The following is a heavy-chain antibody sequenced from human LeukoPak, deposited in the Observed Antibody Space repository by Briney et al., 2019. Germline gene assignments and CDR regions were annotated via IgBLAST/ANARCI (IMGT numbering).Heavy chain of an antibody. D-gene: IGHD1-26*01. CDR1: GFTFSSYG. CDR3: ARSYSLPEY. V-gene: IGHV3-23*01. CDR2: ISGSGGST. J-gene: IGHJ4*02. Sequence: GGSLRLSCAASGFTFSSYGMSWVRQAPGKGLEWVSAISGSGGSTFYADSVKGRFTISRDNSKHMVYLQMNSLTTADTAVYYCARSYSLPEYWGQGTLVAVSS.